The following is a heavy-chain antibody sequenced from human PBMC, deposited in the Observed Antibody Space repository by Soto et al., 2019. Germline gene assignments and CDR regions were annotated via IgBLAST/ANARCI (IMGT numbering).Heavy chain of an antibody. CDR1: GFTFSSYG. V-gene: IGHV3-30*18. Sequence: QVQLVESGGGVVQPGRSLRLSCAATGFTFSSYGMHWVRQAPGKGLEWVAVISYDGSNKYYADSVKGRFTISRDNSKNTLYLQMNSLRAEDTAVYYCAKAHYGDYIYYGMDVWGQGTTVTVSS. J-gene: IGHJ6*02. D-gene: IGHD4-17*01. CDR2: ISYDGSNK. CDR3: AKAHYGDYIYYGMDV.